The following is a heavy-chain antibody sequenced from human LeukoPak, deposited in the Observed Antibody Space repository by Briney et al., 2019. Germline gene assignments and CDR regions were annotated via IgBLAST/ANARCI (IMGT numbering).Heavy chain of an antibody. CDR1: GFTFSSYS. CDR2: IKEDGSEK. CDR3: ARGQTQGGSYYNY. D-gene: IGHD2-15*01. V-gene: IGHV3-7*01. Sequence: GGSLRLSCAASGFTFSSYSMSWVRQAPGKGLEWVANIKEDGSEKYYVDSVKGRFTISRDNAKNSLYLQMNSLRAEDTAVYYCARGQTQGGSYYNYGGQGTLVTVSS. J-gene: IGHJ4*02.